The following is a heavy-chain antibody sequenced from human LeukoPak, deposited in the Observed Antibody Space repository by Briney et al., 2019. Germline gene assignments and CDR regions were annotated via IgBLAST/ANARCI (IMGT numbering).Heavy chain of an antibody. Sequence: SETLSLTCTVSGGSISSYYWSWIRQPPGKGLEWIGYIYYSGSTNYNPSLKGRVTISVDTSKNQFSLKLSSVTAADTAVYYCARGVSTVEGWFDPWGQGTLVTVSS. CDR2: IYYSGST. V-gene: IGHV4-59*01. J-gene: IGHJ5*02. D-gene: IGHD4-23*01. CDR3: ARGVSTVEGWFDP. CDR1: GGSISSYY.